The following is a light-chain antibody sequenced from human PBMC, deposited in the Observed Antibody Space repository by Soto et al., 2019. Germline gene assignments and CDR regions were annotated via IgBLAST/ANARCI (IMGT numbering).Light chain of an antibody. J-gene: IGLJ1*01. V-gene: IGLV2-14*03. Sequence: HSVLTQPASVSGSPGQSITISCTGTSSDVGTYKYVSWYQQHPGKAPKLMIYDVSNRPSGVSNRFSGSKSGNTASLTISGLQAEDEADYYCNSYTTSSTLVFGTGTKLTVL. CDR2: DVS. CDR1: SSDVGTYKY. CDR3: NSYTTSSTLV.